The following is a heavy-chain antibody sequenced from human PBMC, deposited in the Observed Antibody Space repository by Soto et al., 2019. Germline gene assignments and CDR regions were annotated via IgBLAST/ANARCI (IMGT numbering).Heavy chain of an antibody. D-gene: IGHD3-10*01. V-gene: IGHV4-59*02. CDR1: GASVTSHH. CDR3: ARDPLDYYGSGSFDP. CDR2: VYHSGNT. J-gene: IGHJ5*02. Sequence: SETLSLTCTVSGASVTSHHWSWIRQPPGKGLEWIGYVYHSGNTNYNPSLRSRVTMSVDTSKNQFSLKLSSVTAADTAVYYCARDPLDYYGSGSFDPWGQGTLVTVSS.